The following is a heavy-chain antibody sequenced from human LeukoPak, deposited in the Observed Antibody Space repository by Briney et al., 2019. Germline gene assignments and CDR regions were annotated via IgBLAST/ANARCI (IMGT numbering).Heavy chain of an antibody. V-gene: IGHV4-34*01. CDR2: INDRGNT. D-gene: IGHD3-10*01. Sequence: PSETLSLTCAVYGGSFSGYYWSWIRQPPGKGLEWIGEINDRGNTKYSPSLKSRVTIPVDTSKNQFSLKLSSVTAADTAVYYCARAADYHGSGSQLGYWGQGILVTVSS. CDR3: ARAADYHGSGSQLGY. CDR1: GGSFSGYY. J-gene: IGHJ4*02.